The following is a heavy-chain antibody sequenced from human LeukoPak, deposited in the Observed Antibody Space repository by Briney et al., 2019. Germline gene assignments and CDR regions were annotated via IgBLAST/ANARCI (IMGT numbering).Heavy chain of an antibody. Sequence: GASVTVSCKVSGYTLTELSMHWVRQAPGKGLEWMGGFDPEDGETIYAQKFQGRVTMTEDTSTDTAYMELSSLRSEDTAVYYCATVGMVRGYDFDYWGQGALVTVSS. J-gene: IGHJ4*02. D-gene: IGHD3-10*01. CDR3: ATVGMVRGYDFDY. CDR2: FDPEDGET. CDR1: GYTLTELS. V-gene: IGHV1-24*01.